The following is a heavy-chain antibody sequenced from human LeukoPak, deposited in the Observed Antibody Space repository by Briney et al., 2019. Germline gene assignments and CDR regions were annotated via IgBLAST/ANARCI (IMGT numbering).Heavy chain of an antibody. CDR2: IKQDGSEK. J-gene: IGHJ4*01. D-gene: IGHD3-22*01. Sequence: GGSLRLSCAASGFTFSSYWMSWVRQAPGKELEWVANIKQDGSEKYYVDSVKGRFTISRDNAKNSLYLQMNSLRAEDTAVYYCARDLRYYSDNSVNCGPGTLFTVSS. V-gene: IGHV3-7*01. CDR1: GFTFSSYW. CDR3: ARDLRYYSDNSVN.